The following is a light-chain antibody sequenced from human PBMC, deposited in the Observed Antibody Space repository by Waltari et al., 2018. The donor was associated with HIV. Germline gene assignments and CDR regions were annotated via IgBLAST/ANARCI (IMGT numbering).Light chain of an antibody. CDR1: KLGDKY. Sequence: SYELTQPPSVSVTQGQTASFSCSGNKLGDKYVSWYQQKPGQSPVTVLYQDNRRPSGIPERFSGSNSGDTATLTISGTQPVDEADYYCQAWDSSTVVFGPGTKVTVL. J-gene: IGLJ1*01. CDR2: QDN. CDR3: QAWDSSTVV. V-gene: IGLV3-1*01.